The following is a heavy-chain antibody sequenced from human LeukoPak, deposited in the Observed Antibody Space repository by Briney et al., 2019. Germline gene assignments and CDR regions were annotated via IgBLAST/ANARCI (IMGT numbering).Heavy chain of an antibody. Sequence: GGSLRLSCAASGFIFSSYWMHWVRQAPGKGLVWVSLIKSDGSSTSYADSVKGRFTISRDNAKNTLYLQMNSLRAEDTAVYYCARRVDPALVAEHYYYGMGVWGQGTTVTVSS. D-gene: IGHD5-18*01. V-gene: IGHV3-74*01. CDR1: GFIFSSYW. CDR3: ARRVDPALVAEHYYYGMGV. CDR2: IKSDGSST. J-gene: IGHJ6*02.